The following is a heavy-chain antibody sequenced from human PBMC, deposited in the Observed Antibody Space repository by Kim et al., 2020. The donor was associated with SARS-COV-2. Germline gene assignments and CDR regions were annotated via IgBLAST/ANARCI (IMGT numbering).Heavy chain of an antibody. CDR2: IYPGDSDT. J-gene: IGHJ3*02. Sequence: GESLKISCKGSGYSFTSYWIGWVRQMPGKGLEWMGIIYPGDSDTRYSPSFQGQVTISADKSISTAYLQWSSPKASDTAMYYCASSTLTIVVVPAGPIAENAFDIWGQGTMVTVSS. CDR1: GYSFTSYW. CDR3: ASSTLTIVVVPAGPIAENAFDI. V-gene: IGHV5-51*01. D-gene: IGHD2-2*01.